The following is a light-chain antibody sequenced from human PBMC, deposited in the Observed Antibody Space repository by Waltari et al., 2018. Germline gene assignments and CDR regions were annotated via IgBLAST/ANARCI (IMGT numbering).Light chain of an antibody. CDR3: CSYAGLGTYV. CDR1: SRDVGNYDL. CDR2: EVI. Sequence: QSVLSQPPSASGTPGQSITISCPGTSRDVGNYDLVSWYQQHPGKAPKLLVCEVIKRPSGVSSRFSGSKSGNTASLTISGLQAEDEADYYCCSYAGLGTYVFGSGTKVTVL. V-gene: IGLV2-23*02. J-gene: IGLJ1*01.